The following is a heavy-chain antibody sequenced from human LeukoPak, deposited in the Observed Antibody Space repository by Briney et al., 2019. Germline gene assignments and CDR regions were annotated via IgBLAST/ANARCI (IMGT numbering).Heavy chain of an antibody. CDR3: AKSEAAGYDSTFDY. J-gene: IGHJ4*02. D-gene: IGHD6-13*01. Sequence: PGGSLRLSCAASGFTFSSCAMSWVRQAPGKGLEWVSAISGSGGSTYYADSVKGRFTISRDNSKNTLYLQMNSLRAEDTAVYYCAKSEAAGYDSTFDYWGQGTLVTVSS. CDR2: ISGSGGST. V-gene: IGHV3-23*01. CDR1: GFTFSSCA.